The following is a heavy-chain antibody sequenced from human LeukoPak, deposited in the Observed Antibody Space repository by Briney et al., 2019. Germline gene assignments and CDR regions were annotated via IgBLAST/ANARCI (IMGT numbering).Heavy chain of an antibody. CDR2: ISYDGSNK. CDR1: GFTFSSYA. V-gene: IGHV3-30*04. CDR3: ARDCSGGSCYHASDY. J-gene: IGHJ4*02. Sequence: GGSLRLSCAASGFTFSSYAMHWVRQAPGKGLEWVAVISYDGSNKYYADSVKGRFTISRDNSKNTLYLQMNSLRAEDTAVYYCARDCSGGSCYHASDYWGQGTLATVSS. D-gene: IGHD2-15*01.